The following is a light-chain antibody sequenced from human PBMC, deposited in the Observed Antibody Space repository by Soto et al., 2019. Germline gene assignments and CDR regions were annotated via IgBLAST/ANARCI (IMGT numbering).Light chain of an antibody. CDR3: SSYTSSSTHVV. Sequence: QSVLTQPASVSGSPGQSITISCTGTSSDVGGYNYVSWYQQHPGKAPKLMIHEVSNRPSGVSNRFSGSKSGNTASLTISGLQAEDEADYYCSSYTSSSTHVVFGGGTKLTVL. CDR1: SSDVGGYNY. CDR2: EVS. J-gene: IGLJ2*01. V-gene: IGLV2-14*01.